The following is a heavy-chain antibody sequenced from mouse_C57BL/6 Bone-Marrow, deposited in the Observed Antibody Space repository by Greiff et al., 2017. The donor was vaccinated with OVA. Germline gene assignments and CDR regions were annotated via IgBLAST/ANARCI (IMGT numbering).Heavy chain of an antibody. Sequence: QVQLQQSGPGLVQPSQSLSITCTVSGFSLTSYGVHWVRQSPGKGLEWLGVIWRGGSTDYNAAFMSRLSITKDNSKSQVFFKMNSLQADDTAIYYWAKKGGFTTVVADYAMDYWGQGTSVTVSS. CDR2: IWRGGST. CDR1: GFSLTSYG. D-gene: IGHD1-1*01. J-gene: IGHJ4*01. V-gene: IGHV2-5*01. CDR3: AKKGGFTTVVADYAMDY.